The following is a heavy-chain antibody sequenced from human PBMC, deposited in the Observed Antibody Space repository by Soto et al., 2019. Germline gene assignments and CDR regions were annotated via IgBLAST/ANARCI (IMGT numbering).Heavy chain of an antibody. Sequence: EVQLVESGGGLVQTGGSLRLSCADSGFSFSSYWMHWVRQGPGKGLVWVARINTEGSSTNYADSVEGRFTISRDNAKNTLYLQMNSLRAEDTAVYYCARSPGGYYIEWGQGTMVTISS. CDR1: GFSFSSYW. J-gene: IGHJ3*01. CDR3: ARSPGGYYIE. V-gene: IGHV3-74*01. D-gene: IGHD2-15*01. CDR2: INTEGSST.